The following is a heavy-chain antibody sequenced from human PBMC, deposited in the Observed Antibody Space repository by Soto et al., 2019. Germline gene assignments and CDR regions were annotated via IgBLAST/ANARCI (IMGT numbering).Heavy chain of an antibody. V-gene: IGHV3-33*08. CDR3: ARTRAPLRYFDWLYPDAFDI. CDR2: IWYDGSNK. Sequence: PWGSLRLPCAASGFTFSCYGVHWVRQAPGKGLEWVAVIWYDGSNKYYADSVKGRFTISRDNSKNTLYLQMNSLRAEDTAVYYCARTRAPLRYFDWLYPDAFDIWGQGTMVTVSS. CDR1: GFTFSCYG. J-gene: IGHJ3*02. D-gene: IGHD3-9*01.